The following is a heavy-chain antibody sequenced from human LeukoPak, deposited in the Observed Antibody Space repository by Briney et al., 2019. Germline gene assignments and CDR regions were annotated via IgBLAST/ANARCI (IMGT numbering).Heavy chain of an antibody. J-gene: IGHJ1*01. D-gene: IGHD6-6*01. V-gene: IGHV4-59*01. CDR2: IYHSGST. CDR3: ARGGAARLHFQN. Sequence: SETLSLTCTVSGGSISSYYWNWIRQPPGKGLEWIGYIYHSGSTNYNPSLQSRVTISVDTSKNQFSLNLNSVTAADTAVHYCARGGAARLHFQNWGQGTLVTVSS. CDR1: GGSISSYY.